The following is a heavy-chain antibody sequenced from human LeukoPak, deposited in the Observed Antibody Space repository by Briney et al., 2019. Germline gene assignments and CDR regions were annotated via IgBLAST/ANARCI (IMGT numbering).Heavy chain of an antibody. Sequence: PSQTLSLTCTLSGDSISRGDYYWSWIRQPPGKGLEWIGYIYYSGSTNYNPSLKSRVTISVDTSKNQFSLKLSSVTAADTAVYYCARGGTEDFWSGYYPLHFDYWGQGTLVTVSS. CDR1: GDSISRGDYY. CDR2: IYYSGST. J-gene: IGHJ4*02. V-gene: IGHV4-61*08. D-gene: IGHD3-3*01. CDR3: ARGGTEDFWSGYYPLHFDY.